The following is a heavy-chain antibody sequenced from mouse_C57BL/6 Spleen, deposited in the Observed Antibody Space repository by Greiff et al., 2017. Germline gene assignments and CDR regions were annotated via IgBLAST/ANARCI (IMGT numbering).Heavy chain of an antibody. CDR2: ISDGGSYT. J-gene: IGHJ2*01. CDR3: ARVDYLYYFDY. D-gene: IGHD2-4*01. V-gene: IGHV5-4*01. CDR1: GFTFSSYA. Sequence: DVHLVESGGGLVKPGGSLKLSCAASGFTFSSYAMSWVRQTPEKRLEWVATISDGGSYTYYPDNVKGRFTISRDNAKNNLYLQMSHLKSEDTAMYYCARVDYLYYFDYWGQGTTLTVSS.